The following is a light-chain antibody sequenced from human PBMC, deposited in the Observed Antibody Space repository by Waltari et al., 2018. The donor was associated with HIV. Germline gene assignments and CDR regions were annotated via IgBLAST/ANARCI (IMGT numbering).Light chain of an antibody. V-gene: IGKV1-5*03. J-gene: IGKJ1*01. CDR1: QSIYSW. CDR2: AAS. CDR3: QQYNSYSWT. Sequence: DIQMTQSPSTLSAYVGDRVTITCRASQSIYSWLAWYQQKPGKAPKLLIYAASNLESGVPSRFSVSGSGTEFTLTISSLQPHDFATYYCQQYNSYSWTFGQGTKVESK.